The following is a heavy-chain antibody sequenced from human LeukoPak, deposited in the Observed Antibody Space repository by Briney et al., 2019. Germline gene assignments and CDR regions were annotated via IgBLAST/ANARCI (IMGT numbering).Heavy chain of an antibody. CDR3: ARDPDYDFWSGYSTYFDY. J-gene: IGHJ4*02. CDR1: GYTFTSYY. V-gene: IGHV1-46*01. CDR2: INPSGGST. D-gene: IGHD3-3*01. Sequence: ASVKVSCKASGYTFTSYYMHWVRQAPGQGLEWMGIINPSGGSTSYAQKFQGRVTMTRDTSTSTVYMELSSLRSEDTAVYYCARDPDYDFWSGYSTYFDYWGQGTLVTVSS.